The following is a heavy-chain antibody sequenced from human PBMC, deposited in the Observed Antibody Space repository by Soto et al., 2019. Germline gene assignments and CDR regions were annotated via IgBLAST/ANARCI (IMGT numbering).Heavy chain of an antibody. CDR3: ARERPDGARLDP. CDR1: GGSISSGDYY. CDR2: IYYSGST. D-gene: IGHD6-6*01. V-gene: IGHV4-30-4*01. J-gene: IGHJ5*02. Sequence: QVQLQESGPGLVKPSQTLSLTCTVSGGSISSGDYYWSWIRQPPGKGLEWLGYIYYSGSTHYNPSLKSRVTISVDTSKNQSSLKLSSVTAADTAVYYCARERPDGARLDPWGQGTLVTVSS.